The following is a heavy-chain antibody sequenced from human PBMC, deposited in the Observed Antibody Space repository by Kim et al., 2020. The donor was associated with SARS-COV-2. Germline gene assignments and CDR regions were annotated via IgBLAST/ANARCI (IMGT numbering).Heavy chain of an antibody. Sequence: IGYADSVKGRFTTSRDNAKNSLYLQMNSLRAEDTALYYCAKALFNGAFDYWGQGTLVTVSS. CDR2: I. V-gene: IGHV3-9*01. CDR3: AKALFNGAFDY. D-gene: IGHD2-8*01. J-gene: IGHJ4*02.